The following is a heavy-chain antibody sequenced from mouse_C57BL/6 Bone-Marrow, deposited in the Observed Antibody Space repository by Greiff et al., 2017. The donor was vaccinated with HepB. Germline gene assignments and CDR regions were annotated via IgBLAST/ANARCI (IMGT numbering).Heavy chain of an antibody. Sequence: QVQLKESGPELVKPGASVKISCKASGYAFSSSWMNWVKQRPGKGLEWIGRIYPGDGDTNYNGKFKGKATLTADKSSSTAYMQLSSLTSEDSAVYYCARPYYCSSHFDVWGTGTTVTVSS. J-gene: IGHJ1*03. D-gene: IGHD1-1*01. CDR3: ARPYYCSSHFDV. CDR1: GYAFSSSW. V-gene: IGHV1-82*01. CDR2: IYPGDGDT.